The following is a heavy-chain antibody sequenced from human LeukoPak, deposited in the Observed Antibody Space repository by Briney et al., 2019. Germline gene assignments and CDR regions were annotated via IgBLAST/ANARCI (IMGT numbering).Heavy chain of an antibody. Sequence: ASVTVSCRASGYTFTSYGISWVRQAPGQGLEWMGWISAYNGNTNYAQKLQGRVTMTTDTSTSTAYMELRSLRSDDTAVYYCATDLPLGVVAATPRTGYWGQGTLVTVSS. D-gene: IGHD2-15*01. CDR2: ISAYNGNT. J-gene: IGHJ4*02. CDR1: GYTFTSYG. CDR3: ATDLPLGVVAATPRTGY. V-gene: IGHV1-18*01.